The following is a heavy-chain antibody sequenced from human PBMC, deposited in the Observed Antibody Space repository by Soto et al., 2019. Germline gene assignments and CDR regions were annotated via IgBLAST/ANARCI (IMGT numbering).Heavy chain of an antibody. Sequence: SETLSLTCTVSGGSISSYYWSWIRQPPGKGLEWIGYIYYSGSTNYNPSLKSRVTISVDTSKNQFSLKLSSVTAADTAVYYCARDGDFWSGYPSVWGQGTPVTVSS. D-gene: IGHD3-3*01. CDR1: GGSISSYY. CDR2: IYYSGST. CDR3: ARDGDFWSGYPSV. V-gene: IGHV4-59*01. J-gene: IGHJ6*02.